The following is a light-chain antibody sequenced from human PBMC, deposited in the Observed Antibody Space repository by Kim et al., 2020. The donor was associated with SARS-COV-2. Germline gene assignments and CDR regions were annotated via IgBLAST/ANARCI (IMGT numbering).Light chain of an antibody. J-gene: IGLJ3*02. Sequence: QSVLTQPASVSGSPGQSITISCTGTSSNVGGYNYVSWYQQHPGKAPKLMIYDVGTRPSGVSDRFSGSKSGNTASLTISGLQTEDEADYYCSSYTTTTTRVFGGGTKLTVL. V-gene: IGLV2-14*03. CDR3: SSYTTTTTRV. CDR2: DVG. CDR1: SSNVGGYNY.